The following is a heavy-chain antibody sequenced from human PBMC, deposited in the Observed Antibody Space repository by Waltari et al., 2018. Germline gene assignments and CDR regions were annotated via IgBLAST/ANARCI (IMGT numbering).Heavy chain of an antibody. J-gene: IGHJ4*02. V-gene: IGHV3-48*03. CDR3: ARVWGVTTSDF. Sequence: EVQLVESGGGLVQPGGSLRLSCAASGFSLSDYGMNWVRQAPGKGLECVSFISSSGPTIHYADSVKGRFTVSRDNTKNSLSLQMNSLRAEDTAVYYCARVWGVTTSDFWGQGTLVTVSS. D-gene: IGHD4-17*01. CDR2: ISSSGPTI. CDR1: GFSLSDYG.